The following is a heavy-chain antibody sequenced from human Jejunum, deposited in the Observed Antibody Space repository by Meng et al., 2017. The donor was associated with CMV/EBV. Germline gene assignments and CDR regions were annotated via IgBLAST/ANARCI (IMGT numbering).Heavy chain of an antibody. V-gene: IGHV3-53*01. D-gene: IGHD4-11*01. CDR2: IRGDDST. J-gene: IGHJ4*02. CDR3: ARACRQVSNCYLDS. Sequence: ASGFSVSTNYMGCVRQAPGTGLEWVSFIRGDDSTSYTDSVQGRFTISRDNSKNTVYLQMNSLRAEDTAVYYCARACRQVSNCYLDSWGQGIQVTVSS. CDR1: GFSVSTNY.